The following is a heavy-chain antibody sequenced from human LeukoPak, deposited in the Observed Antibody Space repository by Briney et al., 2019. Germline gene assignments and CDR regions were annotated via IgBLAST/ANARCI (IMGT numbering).Heavy chain of an antibody. CDR3: ARDRARITIFGVVNAPPSNWFDP. D-gene: IGHD3-3*01. J-gene: IGHJ5*02. V-gene: IGHV1-46*01. Sequence: ASVKVSCKASGYTFTSYYMHWVRQAPGQGLEWMGIINPSGGSTSYAQKFQGRVTMTRDTSTSTVYMELSSLRSEDTAVYYCARDRARITIFGVVNAPPSNWFDPWGQGTLVTVSS. CDR2: INPSGGST. CDR1: GYTFTSYY.